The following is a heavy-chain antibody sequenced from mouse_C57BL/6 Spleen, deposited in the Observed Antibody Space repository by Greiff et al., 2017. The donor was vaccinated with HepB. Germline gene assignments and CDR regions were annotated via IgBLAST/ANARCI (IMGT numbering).Heavy chain of an antibody. CDR3: ARHTPSITTVVDFDV. Sequence: EVQLVESGGDLVKPGGSLKLSCAASGFTFSSYGMSWVRQTPDKRLEWVATISSGGSYTYYPDSVKGRFTISRDNAKNTLYLQMSSLKSEDTAMYYCARHTPSITTVVDFDVWGTGTTVTVSS. CDR1: GFTFSSYG. J-gene: IGHJ1*03. D-gene: IGHD1-1*01. CDR2: ISSGGSYT. V-gene: IGHV5-6*01.